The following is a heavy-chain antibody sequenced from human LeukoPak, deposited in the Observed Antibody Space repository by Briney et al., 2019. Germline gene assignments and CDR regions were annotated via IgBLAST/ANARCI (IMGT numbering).Heavy chain of an antibody. J-gene: IGHJ3*02. CDR3: ARDGDYLDAFDI. V-gene: IGHV4-61*08. CDR1: GGSISSGGYY. D-gene: IGHD4-17*01. Sequence: SETLSLTCTVSGGSISSGGYYWSWIRQPPGKGLEWIGYIYYSGSTNYNPSLKSRVTISVDTSKNQFSLKLSSVTAADTAVYYCARDGDYLDAFDIWGQGTMVTVSS. CDR2: IYYSGST.